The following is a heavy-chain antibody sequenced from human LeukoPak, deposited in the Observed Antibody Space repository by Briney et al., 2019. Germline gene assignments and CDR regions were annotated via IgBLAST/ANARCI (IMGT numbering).Heavy chain of an antibody. J-gene: IGHJ4*02. CDR2: ISGSGGST. CDR3: AKVAAFGYCNSTSCPREFDY. V-gene: IGHV3-23*01. D-gene: IGHD2-2*03. Sequence: PGGSLRLSCAASGFTFSSYAMSWVRQAPGKGLEWVSAISGSGGSTYYADSVKGRFTISRDNSKNTLYLQMNSLRAEDTAVYYCAKVAAFGYCNSTSCPREFDYWGQGTLVTVSS. CDR1: GFTFSSYA.